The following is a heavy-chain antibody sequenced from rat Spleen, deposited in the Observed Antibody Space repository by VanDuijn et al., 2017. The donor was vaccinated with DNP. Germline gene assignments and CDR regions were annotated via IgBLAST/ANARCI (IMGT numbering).Heavy chain of an antibody. J-gene: IGHJ2*01. D-gene: IGHD1-3*01. CDR3: ASLNYGSYGY. V-gene: IGHV2S12*01. CDR2: ISSGGST. Sequence: QVQLKESGPGLVQPSQTLSLTCSVSGFSLSNYGVTWVRQPPGKGLEWIAAISSGGSTYYNSALKSRLSISRDTSKSQVFLKMNSLQTEDTAMYFCASLNYGSYGYWGQGVMVTVSS. CDR1: GFSLSNYG.